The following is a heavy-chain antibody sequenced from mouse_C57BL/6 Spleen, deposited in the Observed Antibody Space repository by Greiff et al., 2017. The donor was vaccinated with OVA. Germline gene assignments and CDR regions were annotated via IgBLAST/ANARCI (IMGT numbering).Heavy chain of an antibody. CDR1: GYTFTNYW. CDR3: ARGGDGNYGYAMDY. CDR2: IYPGGGYT. J-gene: IGHJ4*01. Sequence: VQLQQSGAELVRPGTSVKMSCKASGYTFTNYWIGWAKQRPGHGLEWIGDIYPGGGYTNYNEKFKGKATLTADKSSSTAYMQFSSLTSEDSAIYYCARGGDGNYGYAMDYWGQGTSVTVSS. D-gene: IGHD2-1*01. V-gene: IGHV1-63*01.